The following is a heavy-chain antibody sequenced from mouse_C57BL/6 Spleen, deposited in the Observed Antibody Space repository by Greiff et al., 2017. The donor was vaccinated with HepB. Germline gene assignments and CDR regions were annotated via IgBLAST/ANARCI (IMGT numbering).Heavy chain of an antibody. V-gene: IGHV5-4*01. CDR3: ARVGLRQGFAY. Sequence: DVHLVESGGGLVKPGGSLKLSCAASGFTFSSYAMSWVRQTPEKRLEWVATISDGGSYTYYPDNVKGRFTISRDNAKNNLYLQMSHLKSEDTAMYYCARVGLRQGFAYWGQGTLVTVSA. CDR1: GFTFSSYA. CDR2: ISDGGSYT. J-gene: IGHJ3*01. D-gene: IGHD2-4*01.